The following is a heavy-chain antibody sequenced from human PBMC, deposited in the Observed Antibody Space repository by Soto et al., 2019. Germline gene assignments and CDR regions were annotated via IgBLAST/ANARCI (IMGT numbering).Heavy chain of an antibody. CDR3: ARHRSGWGADAYDI. CDR2: ISTYNGKT. CDR1: GYTFSNYG. V-gene: IGHV1-18*04. Sequence: QVQLVQSGAEVKRPGASVKVSCKASGYTFSNYGISWVRQAPGKRLEWMGWISTYNGKTNYVQNFQGRVTVTTDTPTSTANMELRSLIPDDTALYFCARHRSGWGADAYDIWGPGTMVIVSS. J-gene: IGHJ3*02. D-gene: IGHD6-19*01.